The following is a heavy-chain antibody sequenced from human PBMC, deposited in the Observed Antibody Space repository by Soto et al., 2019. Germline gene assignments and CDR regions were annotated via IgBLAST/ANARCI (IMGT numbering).Heavy chain of an antibody. CDR2: ISAYNGNT. V-gene: IGHV1-18*01. J-gene: IGHJ6*02. CDR3: ARETGNPYYYSSGMDA. D-gene: IGHD3-9*01. CDR1: GYTFTSYG. Sequence: ASVKGSCKASGYTFTSYGISWVRQAPGQGLEWMGWISAYNGNTNYAQKLQGRVTMTTDTSTSTAYMELRSLRSDDTAVYYCARETGNPYYYSSGMDAWGQGTPVTVSS.